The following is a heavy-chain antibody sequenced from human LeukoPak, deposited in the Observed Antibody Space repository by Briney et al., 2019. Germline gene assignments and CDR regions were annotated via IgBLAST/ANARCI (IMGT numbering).Heavy chain of an antibody. J-gene: IGHJ4*02. Sequence: GGSLRLSCAASGFTFSSYAMSWVRQAPGKGLEWVSAISGSGGSTYYADSVKGRFTISRDNSKNTLYLQMNSPRAEDTAVYYCAKDRKLITMISLSYWGQGTLVTVSS. V-gene: IGHV3-23*01. CDR2: ISGSGGST. CDR3: AKDRKLITMISLSY. D-gene: IGHD3-22*01. CDR1: GFTFSSYA.